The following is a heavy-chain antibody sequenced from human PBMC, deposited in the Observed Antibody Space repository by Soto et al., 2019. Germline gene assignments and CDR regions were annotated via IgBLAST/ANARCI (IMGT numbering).Heavy chain of an antibody. D-gene: IGHD6-19*01. CDR1: GGSISSYY. V-gene: IGHV4-59*08. Sequence: QVQLQESGPGLVKPSETLSLTCTVSGGSISSYYWSWIRQPPGKGLEWIGYIYYSGSTNYDPSLKSPVPISVDTSKIHSSLKLSSVTAAAATVDYWARRIAVAGIYYYYYGMDVWGQGTTVTVSS. CDR2: IYYSGST. J-gene: IGHJ6*02. CDR3: ARRIAVAGIYYYYYGMDV.